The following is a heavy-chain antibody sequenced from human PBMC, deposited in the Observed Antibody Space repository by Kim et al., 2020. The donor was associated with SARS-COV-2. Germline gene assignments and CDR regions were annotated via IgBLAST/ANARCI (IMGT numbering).Heavy chain of an antibody. D-gene: IGHD3-10*01. CDR1: GYTFTSYG. Sequence: ASVKVSCKASGYTFTSYGISWVRQAPGQGLEWMGWISAYNGNTNYAQKLQGRVTMTTDTSTSTAYMELRSLRSDDTAVYYCARDLTVGGFGELLRPRYYYGMDVWGQGTTVTVSS. CDR2: ISAYNGNT. V-gene: IGHV1-18*01. J-gene: IGHJ6*02. CDR3: ARDLTVGGFGELLRPRYYYGMDV.